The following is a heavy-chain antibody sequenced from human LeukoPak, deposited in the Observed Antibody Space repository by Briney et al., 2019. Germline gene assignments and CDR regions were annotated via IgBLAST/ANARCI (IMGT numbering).Heavy chain of an antibody. D-gene: IGHD6-6*01. CDR1: GFSLSRYA. CDR2: IGGRGDTT. Sequence: LAGGSLRLSCAASGFSLSRYAMHWVRQAPGKGLEYVSAIGGRGDTTYYANSVKGRFTISRDNSKNTLYLQMNSLRAEDTAVYYCAKEGPYSSSSSYFDYWGQGTLVTVSS. CDR3: AKEGPYSSSSSYFDY. V-gene: IGHV3-64*01. J-gene: IGHJ4*02.